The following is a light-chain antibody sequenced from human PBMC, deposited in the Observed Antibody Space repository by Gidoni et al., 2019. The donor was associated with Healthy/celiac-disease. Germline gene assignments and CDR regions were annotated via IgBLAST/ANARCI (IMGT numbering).Light chain of an antibody. Sequence: DIQMTHSPSYLSASVGDRVTITCRASQSISSYLNWYQQKPGKAPKLLIYAASSLQSGVPSRFSGSGSGTDFTLTISSLQPEDFATYYCQQSYSTPPTFGQGTKLEIK. CDR2: AAS. J-gene: IGKJ2*01. CDR1: QSISSY. CDR3: QQSYSTPPT. V-gene: IGKV1-39*01.